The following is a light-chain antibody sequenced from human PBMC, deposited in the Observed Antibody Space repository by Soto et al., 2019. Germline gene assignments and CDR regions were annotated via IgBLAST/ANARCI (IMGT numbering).Light chain of an antibody. CDR3: QVWDSSSDHPGVV. CDR2: DDS. Sequence: GQTARITCGGXXXGSKSGHWYQQKPGQAPVLVVYDDSDRPSGIPERFSGSNSGNTATLTISRVEAGDEADYYCQVWDSSSDHPGVVFGGGTKVTVL. V-gene: IGLV3-21*02. J-gene: IGLJ2*01. CDR1: XXGSKS.